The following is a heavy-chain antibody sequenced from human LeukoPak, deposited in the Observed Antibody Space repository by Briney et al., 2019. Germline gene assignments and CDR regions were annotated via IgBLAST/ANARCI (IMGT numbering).Heavy chain of an antibody. CDR2: ISSSSSFI. CDR3: AHSSGYAYGLDY. Sequence: VGSLRLSCAASGFTFSSYSMRWVRQAPWKGLEWVSSISSSSSFIYYADSVKGRFTISRDNAKNSLYLQMNSLRAEDTAVYYCAHSSGYAYGLDYWGRGTLVTVSS. J-gene: IGHJ4*02. D-gene: IGHD3-22*01. V-gene: IGHV3-21*01. CDR1: GFTFSSYS.